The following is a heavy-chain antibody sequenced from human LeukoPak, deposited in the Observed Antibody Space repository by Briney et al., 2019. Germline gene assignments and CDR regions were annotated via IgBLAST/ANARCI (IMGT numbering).Heavy chain of an antibody. V-gene: IGHV1-2*02. CDR3: ARDGEYGTGSYYRGCFDY. Sequence: GASVKVSCKAPGYSFTAFYIHWVRQAPGQGLEWMGWIDPRSGEKNYAYKFPGRVTMTRDTSISTTYMDPGSLGSDDTAVYYCARDGEYGTGSYYRGCFDYWGQGTLVTVSS. CDR2: IDPRSGEK. CDR1: GYSFTAFY. D-gene: IGHD3-10*01. J-gene: IGHJ4*02.